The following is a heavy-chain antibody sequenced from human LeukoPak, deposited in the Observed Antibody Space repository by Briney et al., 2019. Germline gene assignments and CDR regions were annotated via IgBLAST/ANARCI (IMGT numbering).Heavy chain of an antibody. CDR2: IRYDGSNK. Sequence: GGSLRLSCAASGFTFSSYGMHWVRQAPGKGLEWVAFIRYDGSNKYYADSVKGRFTISRDNSKNTLYLQMNSLRVEDTAVYYCARGGHFKYGGKKGPVSRPIDSWGQGTLVTVSS. V-gene: IGHV3-30*02. D-gene: IGHD4/OR15-4a*01. CDR3: ARGGHFKYGGKKGPVSRPIDS. J-gene: IGHJ4*02. CDR1: GFTFSSYG.